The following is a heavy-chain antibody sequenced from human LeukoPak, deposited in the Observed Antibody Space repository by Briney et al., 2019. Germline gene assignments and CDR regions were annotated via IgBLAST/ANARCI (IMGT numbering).Heavy chain of an antibody. D-gene: IGHD1-26*01. CDR3: ATSGRIKRDAFDI. CDR2: ISYDGSNK. J-gene: IGHJ3*02. Sequence: PGGSLRLSCAASGLTFSSYGMHWVRQAPGKGLEWVAVISYDGSNKYYADSVKGRFTISRDNSKNTLYLQMNSLRAEDTAVYYCATSGRIKRDAFDIWGQGTMVTVSS. CDR1: GLTFSSYG. V-gene: IGHV3-30*03.